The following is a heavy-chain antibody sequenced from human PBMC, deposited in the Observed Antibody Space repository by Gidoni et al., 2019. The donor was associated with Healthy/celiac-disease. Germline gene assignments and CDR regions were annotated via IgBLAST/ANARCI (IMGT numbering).Heavy chain of an antibody. V-gene: IGHV3-48*02. CDR1: GFTFSSYS. J-gene: IGHJ4*02. Sequence: EVQLVESGGGLVQPGGSLRLSCAASGFTFSSYSMNWVRQAPGKGLEGVSYISSSSSTIYYADSVKGRFTIARDNAKNSLYLQMNSLRDEDTAVYYCARSDNRAYYYDSSGYFDFDYWGQGTLVTVSS. CDR3: ARSDNRAYYYDSSGYFDFDY. D-gene: IGHD3-22*01. CDR2: ISSSSSTI.